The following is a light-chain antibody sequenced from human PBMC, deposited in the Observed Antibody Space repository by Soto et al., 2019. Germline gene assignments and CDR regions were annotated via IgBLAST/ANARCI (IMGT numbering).Light chain of an antibody. CDR1: SSDIGGYDY. CDR2: DVN. CDR3: TSYASGSSHVV. V-gene: IGLV2-14*01. J-gene: IGLJ2*01. Sequence: QPALTQPASVSGSPGQSITLSCTGTSSDIGGYDYVSWHQRHPGKAPKLIIYDVNNRPSGVSNRFSGSKSGNTASLTISGLQAEDEADYYCTSYASGSSHVVFGGGTKLTVL.